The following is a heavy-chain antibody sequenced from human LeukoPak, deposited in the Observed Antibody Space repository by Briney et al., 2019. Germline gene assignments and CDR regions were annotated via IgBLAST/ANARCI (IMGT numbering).Heavy chain of an antibody. Sequence: GESLQISCQGSGYSFTSYWIGWVRQMPGKGLEWMGIIYPGDSDTRYSPSFQGQVTISADKSISTAYLQWSSLKALDTAMYYCALLGYCSSTSCYKVNYYYYGMDVWGQGTTVTVSS. CDR2: IYPGDSDT. CDR3: ALLGYCSSTSCYKVNYYYYGMDV. CDR1: GYSFTSYW. J-gene: IGHJ6*02. V-gene: IGHV5-51*01. D-gene: IGHD2-2*02.